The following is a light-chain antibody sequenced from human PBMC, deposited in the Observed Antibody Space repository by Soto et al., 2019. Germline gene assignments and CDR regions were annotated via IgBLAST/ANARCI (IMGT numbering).Light chain of an antibody. CDR1: QSIRSY. CDR3: QQSYTTPYS. J-gene: IGKJ2*03. CDR2: VAS. Sequence: DIQMTQSPSSLSASVGDRVTITCRASQSIRSYLNWYQQKPGKAPNLLIYVASSLQTGVPSRFSGSGSGTEFTLTISSVHPEDFATYYCQQSYTTPYSFGQGTKLEI. V-gene: IGKV1-39*01.